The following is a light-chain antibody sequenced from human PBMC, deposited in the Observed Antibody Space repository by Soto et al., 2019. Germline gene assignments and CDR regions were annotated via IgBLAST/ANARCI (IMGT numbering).Light chain of an antibody. J-gene: IGKJ4*01. CDR3: QQRGNWPPT. CDR2: DTS. V-gene: IGKV3-11*01. CDR1: QSVSNY. Sequence: DIVLTQSPATLSLSPGERATLSCRASQSVSNYVAWYQQKPGQAPRLLIYDTSHRASDAPVRFSGSGSGTDFALSISSLEPEDFALYYCQQRGNWPPTFGGGTKVEIK.